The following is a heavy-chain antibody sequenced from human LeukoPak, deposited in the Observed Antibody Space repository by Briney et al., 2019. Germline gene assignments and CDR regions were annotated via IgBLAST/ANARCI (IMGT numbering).Heavy chain of an antibody. V-gene: IGHV4-59*01. CDR1: GGSISTYY. CDR3: ARVRRVLITTNDAFDI. Sequence: SETLSLTCTVSGGSISTYYWSWIRQPPGKGLELIGYIYYSGSTNYNPSLKSRITISVDTSKNQFSLSLVSVTAADTAVYYCARVRRVLITTNDAFDIWGQRTMVTVSS. D-gene: IGHD3-22*01. J-gene: IGHJ3*02. CDR2: IYYSGST.